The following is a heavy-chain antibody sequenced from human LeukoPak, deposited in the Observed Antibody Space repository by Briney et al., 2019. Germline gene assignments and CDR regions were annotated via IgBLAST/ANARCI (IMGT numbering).Heavy chain of an antibody. V-gene: IGHV1-3*01. CDR1: GYTFTSCA. Sequence: ASVKVSCKASGYTFTSCAMHWVRQAPGQRLEWMGWINAGNGNTKYSQKFQGRVTITRDTSASTAYMELSSLRSEDTAVYYCARGEYFDWLVEPPSDYWGQGTLVTVSS. J-gene: IGHJ4*02. CDR3: ARGEYFDWLVEPPSDY. D-gene: IGHD3-9*01. CDR2: INAGNGNT.